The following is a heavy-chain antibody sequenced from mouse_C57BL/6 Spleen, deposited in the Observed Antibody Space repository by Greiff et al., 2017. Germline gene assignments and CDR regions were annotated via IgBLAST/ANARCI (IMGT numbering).Heavy chain of an antibody. J-gene: IGHJ4*01. CDR1: GFTFSSYA. Sequence: EVQVVESGEGLVKPGGSLKLSCAASGFTFSSYAMSWVRQTPEKRLEWVAYISSGGDYIYYADTVKGRFTIARDNARNTLYLQMSSLKSEDTAMYYCTRERGGDYGNYVYAMDYWGQGTSVTVSS. V-gene: IGHV5-9-1*02. D-gene: IGHD2-1*01. CDR3: TRERGGDYGNYVYAMDY. CDR2: ISSGGDYI.